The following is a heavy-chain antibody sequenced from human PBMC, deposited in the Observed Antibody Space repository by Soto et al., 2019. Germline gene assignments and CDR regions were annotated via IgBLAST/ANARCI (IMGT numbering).Heavy chain of an antibody. D-gene: IGHD2-15*01. CDR2: IIPIFGTA. CDR1: GGTFSSYA. Sequence: ASVKVSCKASGGTFSSYAISWVRQAPGQGLEWMGGIIPIFGTANYAQKFQGRVTITADESTSTAYMGLSSLRSEDTAVYYCAGYCSGGSCTIQLLPGPFDYWGQGTLVTVSS. CDR3: AGYCSGGSCTIQLLPGPFDY. V-gene: IGHV1-69*13. J-gene: IGHJ4*02.